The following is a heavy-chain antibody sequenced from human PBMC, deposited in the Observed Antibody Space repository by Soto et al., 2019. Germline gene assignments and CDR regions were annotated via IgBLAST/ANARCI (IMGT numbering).Heavy chain of an antibody. CDR1: GDSFTNYF. J-gene: IGHJ4*02. Sequence: PXAILSLTCTVSGDSFTNYFWHWMRQPPGKGLEWIVHMYHGGRTNYSPSLKSRVTMSLDSSRNQFSLNLSSVTAADTAVYFCARDPAYCNDGVCPIFDFWGQGVLVTVSS. CDR3: ARDPAYCNDGVCPIFDF. CDR2: MYHGGRT. D-gene: IGHD2-8*01. V-gene: IGHV4-59*01.